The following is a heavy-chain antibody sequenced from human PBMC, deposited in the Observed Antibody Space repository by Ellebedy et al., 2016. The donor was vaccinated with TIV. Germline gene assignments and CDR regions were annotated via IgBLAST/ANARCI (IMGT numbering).Heavy chain of an antibody. CDR3: TTGFSTAWHDHC. D-gene: IGHD3-3*01. CDR2: IYSGGST. CDR1: GFTFSNYN. Sequence: GESLKISCVASGFTFSNYNMSWVRQAPGKGLEWVSVIYSGGSTYYADSVKGRFTISRDDSDNMLSLQMNSLKAEDTAVYYCTTGFSTAWHDHCWGQGTLVTVSS. J-gene: IGHJ4*02. V-gene: IGHV3-53*01.